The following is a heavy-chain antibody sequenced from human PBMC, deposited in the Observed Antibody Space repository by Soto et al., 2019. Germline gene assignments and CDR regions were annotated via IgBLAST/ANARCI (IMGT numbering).Heavy chain of an antibody. J-gene: IGHJ4*02. CDR1: GVTISSYA. CDR3: ARVKWNYTRHCRGYFAC. V-gene: IGHV1-69*13. Sequence: ASVKVSCKVSGVTISSYAISWVRQAPGQGLQWMGAIIPVFGTANYAHKLQGRVTITADEPTSTAYMELSSLRSEETAVYYCARVKWNYTRHCRGYFACWGKGTLVADS. CDR2: IIPVFGTA. D-gene: IGHD3-3*01.